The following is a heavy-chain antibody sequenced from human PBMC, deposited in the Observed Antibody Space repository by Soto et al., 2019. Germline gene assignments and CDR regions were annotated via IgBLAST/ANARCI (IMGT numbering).Heavy chain of an antibody. V-gene: IGHV4-61*01. CDR3: ARSRGYSLRAFDI. CDR1: GGSVSSGSYY. J-gene: IGHJ3*02. D-gene: IGHD5-18*01. Sequence: SETLSLTCTVSGGSVSSGSYYWGWIRQPPGKGLEWIGYIYYSGSTNYNPSLKSRVTISVDTSKNQFSLKLSSVTAADTAVYYCARSRGYSLRAFDIWGQGTMVTVSS. CDR2: IYYSGST.